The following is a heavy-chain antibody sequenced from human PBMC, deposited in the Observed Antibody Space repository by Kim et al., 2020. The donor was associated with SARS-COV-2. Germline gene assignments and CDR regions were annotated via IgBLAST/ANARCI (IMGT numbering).Heavy chain of an antibody. V-gene: IGHV1-2*06. D-gene: IGHD6-19*01. Sequence: ASVKVSCKASGYTFTGYDMHWVRQAPGQGLEWMGRINPNSGAANYAQKFQGRVTMTADKSISTAYMELSSLRSDDTAVYYCAREVTLSTAVAVVTHYYH. CDR3: AREVTLSTAVAVVTHYYH. CDR1: GYTFTGYD. CDR2: INPNSGAA. J-gene: IGHJ6*01.